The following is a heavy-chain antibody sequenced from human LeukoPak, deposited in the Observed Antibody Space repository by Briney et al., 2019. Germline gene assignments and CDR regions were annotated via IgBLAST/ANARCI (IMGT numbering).Heavy chain of an antibody. D-gene: IGHD3-10*01. CDR3: ARCTRITMVRGVIITGIYYFDY. CDR1: GGSFGGYY. CDR2: SNHGGST. Sequence: PSGTLSLTCAVYGGSFGGYYWSWIRQPPRKGLEWIGESNHGGSTNYNRSLKSRVTISVDTSKNQFSLKLSSVTAADTAVYYCARCTRITMVRGVIITGIYYFDYWGQGTLVTVSS. J-gene: IGHJ4*02. V-gene: IGHV4-34*01.